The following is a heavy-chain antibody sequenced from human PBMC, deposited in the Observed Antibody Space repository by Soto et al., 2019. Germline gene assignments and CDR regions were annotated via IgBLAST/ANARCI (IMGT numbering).Heavy chain of an antibody. J-gene: IGHJ4*02. CDR1: GFTFNAAW. CDR3: TTGLAAAGTNY. Sequence: VQLVESGGNLVKPGGSLRLSCAASGFTFNAAWMIWVRQAPGKGLEWVGRIKSKTDGGTTDFAAPVKGRFTISRDDSKNTVYLQMNSLKIEDTAVYYCTTGLAAAGTNYWGQGTLVTVSS. CDR2: IKSKTDGGTT. V-gene: IGHV3-15*01. D-gene: IGHD6-13*01.